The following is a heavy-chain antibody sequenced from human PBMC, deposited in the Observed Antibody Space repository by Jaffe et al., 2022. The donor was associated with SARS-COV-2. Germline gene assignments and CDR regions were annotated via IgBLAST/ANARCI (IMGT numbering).Heavy chain of an antibody. CDR2: IKQDGSEK. CDR3: ARAGPSYYYYYYGMDV. Sequence: EVQLVESGGGSVQPGGSLRLSCAVSGFTFSDYWMTWVRQAPGKGLEWVANIKQDGSEKHSVDSVKGRFTISRDNAKNSLYLQMNSLRAEDTAVYFCARAGPSYYYYYYGMDVWGQGTTVTVSS. CDR1: GFTFSDYW. D-gene: IGHD3-10*01. J-gene: IGHJ6*02. V-gene: IGHV3-7*03.